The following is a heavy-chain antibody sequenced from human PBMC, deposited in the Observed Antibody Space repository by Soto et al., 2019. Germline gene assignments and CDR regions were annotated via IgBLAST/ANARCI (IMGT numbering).Heavy chain of an antibody. V-gene: IGHV1-18*01. CDR3: ARDPDWDDAFDI. CDR1: GYKFTSYG. J-gene: IGHJ3*02. CDR2: ISTYNGDI. Sequence: QVQLVQSGAEVKKPGASVKVSCKASGYKFTSYGISWVRQAPGQGLEWRGWISTYNGDINYAQNLQGRVTMTTDRSTSTAYMELWILRSDDTAVYYCARDPDWDDAFDIWGQGTMVTVSS. D-gene: IGHD1-26*01.